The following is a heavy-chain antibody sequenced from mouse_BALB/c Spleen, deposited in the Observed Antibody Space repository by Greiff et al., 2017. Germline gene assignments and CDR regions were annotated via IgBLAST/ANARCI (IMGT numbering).Heavy chain of an antibody. CDR2: ISSGGST. Sequence: EVKVEESGGGLVKPGGSLKLSCAASGFTFSSYAMSWVRQTPEKRLEWVASISSGGSTYYPDSVKGRFTISRDNARNILYLQMSSLRSEDTAMYYCARGGDYDGYSFYYAMDYWGQGTSVTVSS. J-gene: IGHJ4*01. CDR3: ARGGDYDGYSFYYAMDY. CDR1: GFTFSSYA. V-gene: IGHV5-6-5*01. D-gene: IGHD2-3*01.